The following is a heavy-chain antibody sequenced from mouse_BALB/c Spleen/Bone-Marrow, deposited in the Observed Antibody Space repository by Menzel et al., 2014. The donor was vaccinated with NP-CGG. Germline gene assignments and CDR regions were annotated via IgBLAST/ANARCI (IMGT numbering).Heavy chain of an antibody. CDR3: ARGGISIDY. J-gene: IGHJ2*01. V-gene: IGHV1-80*01. CDR1: GYAFSIYW. Sequence: VQLQQSGAELVRPGSSVKISCKASGYAFSIYWMNWVKQRPGQGLEWIGPIYPGDDDTDYNGKFKGKATLTADRSSSTAYMQLNSLTSEDSAVYFCARGGISIDYWGQGTPLTVSS. CDR2: IYPGDDDT.